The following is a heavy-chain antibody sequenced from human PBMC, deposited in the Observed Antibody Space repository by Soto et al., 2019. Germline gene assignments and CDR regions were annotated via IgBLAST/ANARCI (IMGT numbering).Heavy chain of an antibody. Sequence: QVQLVESGGGVVQPGRSLRLSCAASGFTFSSYAMHWVRQAPGKGLDWVAVISYDGSNKYYADSVKGRFTISRDNSKNTLYLQMNSLRAEDTAVYYCGTVAGPFDYWGQGTLVTVSS. V-gene: IGHV3-30-3*01. CDR2: ISYDGSNK. J-gene: IGHJ4*02. D-gene: IGHD6-19*01. CDR1: GFTFSSYA. CDR3: GTVAGPFDY.